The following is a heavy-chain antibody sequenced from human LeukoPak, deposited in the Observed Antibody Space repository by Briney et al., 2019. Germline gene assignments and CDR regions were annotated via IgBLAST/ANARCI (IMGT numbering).Heavy chain of an antibody. CDR3: SKARGGGRDLFDY. V-gene: IGHV3-43D*03. Sequence: GGSLRLSCPASGFSFDDYSMHWVRQAPGKGLEWVSLITWDGGSTYYADSVKGRFTISRDNSKNSLYLQMHSLRAEDSALYYCSKARGGGRDLFDYWGQGTLVTVSS. CDR1: GFSFDDYS. CDR2: ITWDGGST. J-gene: IGHJ4*02. D-gene: IGHD6-25*01.